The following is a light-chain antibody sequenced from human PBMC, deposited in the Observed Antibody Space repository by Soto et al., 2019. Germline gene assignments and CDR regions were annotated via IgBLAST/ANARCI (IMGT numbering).Light chain of an antibody. Sequence: DIQMTQSPSTLAASVGDRVTITCRASQSISVWLAWYQQKPGKAPNLLIYQASRLESGVPSRFSGNGSGTDFTLTISRLEPEDFAVYYCQKYGSSPITFGQGTRLEIK. CDR3: QKYGSSPIT. CDR1: QSISVW. J-gene: IGKJ5*01. CDR2: QAS. V-gene: IGKV1-5*03.